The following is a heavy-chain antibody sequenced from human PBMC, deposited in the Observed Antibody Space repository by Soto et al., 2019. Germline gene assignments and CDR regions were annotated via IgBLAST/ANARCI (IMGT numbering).Heavy chain of an antibody. J-gene: IGHJ6*03. D-gene: IGHD2-15*01. CDR1: GFTFSSYW. CDR2: INSDGSST. Sequence: EVQLVESGGGLVQPGGSLRLYCAASGFTFSSYWMHWVRQAPGKGLVWVSRINSDGSSTSYADSVKGRFTISRDNAKNTLYLQMNSLRAEDTAVYYCASGYCSGGSCYRLSYYMDVWGKGTTVTVSS. CDR3: ASGYCSGGSCYRLSYYMDV. V-gene: IGHV3-74*01.